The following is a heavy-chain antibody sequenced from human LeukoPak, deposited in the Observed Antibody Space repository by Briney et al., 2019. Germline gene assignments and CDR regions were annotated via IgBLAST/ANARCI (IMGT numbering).Heavy chain of an antibody. CDR3: AKASWVSTADAVL. V-gene: IGHV3-23*01. CDR2: LRGDGET. D-gene: IGHD2-8*01. Sequence: PGGSLRLSCAASGFIFSSYAMSWVRQGPARGLEWLSSLRGDGETFYADSVKGRFTLSRDEPRNMAYFQLNNLRVEDTAVYYCAKASWVSTADAVLWGQGVLVTVSS. CDR1: GFIFSSYA. J-gene: IGHJ4*02.